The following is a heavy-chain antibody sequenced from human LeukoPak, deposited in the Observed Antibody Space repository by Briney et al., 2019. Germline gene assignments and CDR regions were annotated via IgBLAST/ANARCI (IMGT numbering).Heavy chain of an antibody. V-gene: IGHV3-48*04. CDR1: GFDFSRIT. D-gene: IGHD1-26*01. J-gene: IGHJ4*02. CDR2: ISSRTGTI. CDR3: ARARVLGGGENFDY. Sequence: GGSLRLSCAASGFDFSRITMNWVRQAPGKELEWISYISSRTGTIYYADSVKGRFTVSRGDAKNSLYLQMNSLRAEDTAVYFCARARVLGGGENFDYWGQGTLVTVSS.